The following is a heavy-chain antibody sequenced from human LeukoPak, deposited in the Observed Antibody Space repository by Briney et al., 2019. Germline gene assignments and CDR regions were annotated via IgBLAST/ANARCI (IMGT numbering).Heavy chain of an antibody. D-gene: IGHD2-15*01. V-gene: IGHV3-21*01. CDR1: GFTFSSYS. CDR2: ISSSSSYI. CDR3: ARSLYCSGGSCYGSWFDP. Sequence: GGSLRLSCAASGFTFSSYSMNWVRQAPGKGLEWVSSISSSSSYIYYADSVKGRFTISRDNAKNSLYLQMNSLRAEDTAVYYCARSLYCSGGSCYGSWFDPWGQGTLVTVSS. J-gene: IGHJ5*02.